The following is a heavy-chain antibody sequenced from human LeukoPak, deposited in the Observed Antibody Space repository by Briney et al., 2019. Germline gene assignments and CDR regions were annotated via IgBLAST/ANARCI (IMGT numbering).Heavy chain of an antibody. CDR1: GFTFSSYS. V-gene: IGHV3-21*01. CDR3: ARDLSPGIAAAGTSFGY. D-gene: IGHD6-13*01. CDR2: ISSSSSYI. Sequence: GGSLRLSCAASGFTFSSYSMNWVRQAPGKGLEWVSSISSSSSYIYYADSVKGRFTISRDNAKNSLYLQMNSLRAEDTAVYYCARDLSPGIAAAGTSFGYWGQGTLVTVSS. J-gene: IGHJ4*02.